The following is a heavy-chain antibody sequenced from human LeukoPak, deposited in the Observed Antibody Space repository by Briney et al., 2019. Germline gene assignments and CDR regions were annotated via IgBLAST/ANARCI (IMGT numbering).Heavy chain of an antibody. D-gene: IGHD6-19*01. CDR2: INIDGSST. CDR3: ARIYMAGTSFDS. Sequence: GGSLRLSCAASGFTFNKYWMNWVRQAPGKGLVWVSRINIDGSSTSYADSVKGRFTISRDNAKNTLYLQMNSLRAEDTAVYYCARIYMAGTSFDSWGQGTLVTVSS. CDR1: GFTFNKYW. J-gene: IGHJ4*02. V-gene: IGHV3-74*01.